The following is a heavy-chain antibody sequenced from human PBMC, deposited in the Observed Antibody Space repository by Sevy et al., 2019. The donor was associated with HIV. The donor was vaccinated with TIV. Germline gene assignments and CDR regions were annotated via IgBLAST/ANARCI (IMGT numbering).Heavy chain of an antibody. CDR2: IKQDGSEA. J-gene: IGHJ5*02. V-gene: IGHV3-7*03. Sequence: GGSLRLSCVASGFNFRNFWMSWVRQAPGKGLECVAGIKQDGSEAYYVDSVKGRFTISRDNAKNSLYLQMNSLRDEDTAMYFCVRDKEVGASILDAWGQGTPVTVSS. CDR1: GFNFRNFW. D-gene: IGHD1-26*01. CDR3: VRDKEVGASILDA.